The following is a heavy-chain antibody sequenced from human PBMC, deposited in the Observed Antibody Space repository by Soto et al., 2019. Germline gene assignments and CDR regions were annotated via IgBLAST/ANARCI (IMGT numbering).Heavy chain of an antibody. Sequence: QVHLVQSGAEVKKPGASVKVSCKASGYTFSSHSLYWVRQAPGQGLEWMGWISADNGNTNYAPKFQGRVSMTKDTPTSPVYMELSRLTSDDTTGFYSARGEDRSGYPGALDIGGQETMVPVPP. J-gene: IGHJ3*02. V-gene: IGHV1-18*04. CDR3: ARGEDRSGYPGALDI. D-gene: IGHD3-22*01. CDR1: GYTFSSHS. CDR2: ISADNGNT.